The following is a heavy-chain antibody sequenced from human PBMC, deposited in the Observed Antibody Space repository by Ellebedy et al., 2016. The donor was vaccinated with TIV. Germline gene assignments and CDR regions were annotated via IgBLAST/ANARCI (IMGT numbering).Heavy chain of an antibody. V-gene: IGHV4-4*02. J-gene: IGHJ2*01. Sequence: GSLRLSCAVSGGSISTSDWWTWVRQPPGKGLEWIGEINHSGGTIYNPSLKSRLTISVDTSKNHFSLSLSSVTAADTAVYYCARGQKGVWFGVGRSRGKYFDLWGRGTPVTVSS. D-gene: IGHD3-10*01. CDR1: GGSISTSDW. CDR2: INHSGGT. CDR3: ARGQKGVWFGVGRSRGKYFDL.